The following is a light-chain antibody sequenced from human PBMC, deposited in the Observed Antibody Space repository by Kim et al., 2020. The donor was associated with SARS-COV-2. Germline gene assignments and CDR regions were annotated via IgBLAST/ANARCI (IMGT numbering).Light chain of an antibody. J-gene: IGLJ6*01. V-gene: IGLV2-11*01. Sequence: QSALTQPRSLSGSPGQSVTISCTGTSSDVGGYNYVSWYQLHPGKAPKLMIYAVTERPSGVPGRFSGSKSGNTAFLTISGLQAEDEADYYCSSYAGSSSLLFGGGTKVTVL. CDR3: SSYAGSSSLL. CDR1: SSDVGGYNY. CDR2: AVT.